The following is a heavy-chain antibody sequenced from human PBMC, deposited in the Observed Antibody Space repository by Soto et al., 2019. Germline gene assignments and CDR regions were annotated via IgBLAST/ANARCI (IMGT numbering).Heavy chain of an antibody. Sequence: ASVKVSCKASGYTFTNYAMHWVRQAPGQRPEWMGWIHAGDGNTKFSQNFQGRVTFTRDTSANTAYMELSSLRSEDTAVYYCAFGTDYFHYWGQGTLVTVSS. V-gene: IGHV1-3*01. J-gene: IGHJ1*01. D-gene: IGHD3-16*01. CDR3: AFGTDYFHY. CDR2: IHAGDGNT. CDR1: GYTFTNYA.